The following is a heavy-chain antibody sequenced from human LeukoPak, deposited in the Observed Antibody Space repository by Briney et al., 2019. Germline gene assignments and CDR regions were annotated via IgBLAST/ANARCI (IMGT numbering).Heavy chain of an antibody. D-gene: IGHD3-22*01. CDR3: ARDNTSGYYPVVAFDI. V-gene: IGHV3-21*01. CDR1: GFTFSSYS. CDR2: ISSSSSYI. J-gene: IGHJ3*02. Sequence: GGSLRLSCAASGFTFSSYSMNWVRQAPGKGLEWVSSISSSSSYIYYADSVKGRFTISRDNAKNSLYLQMNSLRAEDTAVYYCARDNTSGYYPVVAFDIWGQGTMVTVSS.